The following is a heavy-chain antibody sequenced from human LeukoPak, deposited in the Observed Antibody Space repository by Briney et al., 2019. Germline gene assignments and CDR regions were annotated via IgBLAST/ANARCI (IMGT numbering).Heavy chain of an antibody. CDR2: ISAYNGNT. CDR1: GYTFTSYG. CDR3: ARVTPIDTIFGVVIFGPDY. D-gene: IGHD3-3*01. Sequence: GASVKVSCKASGYTFTSYGIIWVRQAPGQGLEWMGWISAYNGNTNYAQKLQGRVTMTTDTSTSTAYMELRSLRSDDTAVYYCARVTPIDTIFGVVIFGPDYWGQGTLVTVSS. V-gene: IGHV1-18*01. J-gene: IGHJ4*02.